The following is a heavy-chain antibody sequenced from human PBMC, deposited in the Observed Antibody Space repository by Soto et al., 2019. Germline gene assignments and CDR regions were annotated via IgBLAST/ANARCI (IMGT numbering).Heavy chain of an antibody. D-gene: IGHD2-2*01. CDR3: ASSSVLVPATTQSGYYYYYGMDV. CDR1: GGTFSSYA. Sequence: SVKVSCKASGGTFSSYAISWVRQAPGQGLEWKGGIIPIFGTANYAQKIQSRVTITADESTSTAYMELSSLRSEDTAVFYCASSSVLVPATTQSGYYYYYGMDVWGQGTTVTVSS. J-gene: IGHJ6*02. V-gene: IGHV1-69*13. CDR2: IIPIFGTA.